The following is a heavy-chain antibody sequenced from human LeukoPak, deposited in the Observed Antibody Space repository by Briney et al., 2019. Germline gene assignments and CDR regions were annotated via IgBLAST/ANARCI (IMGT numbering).Heavy chain of an antibody. CDR3: ARHYYDSSGYYHFDY. Sequence: SETLSLTCTVSGGYISSYSWSWIRQPPGKGLEWIGYIYCSGNTYYNPSLKSRVTISVDTSKNQFSLKLSSVTAADTAVYYCARHYYDSSGYYHFDYWGQGTLVTVSS. CDR2: IYCSGNT. CDR1: GGYISSYS. D-gene: IGHD3-22*01. J-gene: IGHJ4*02. V-gene: IGHV4-59*08.